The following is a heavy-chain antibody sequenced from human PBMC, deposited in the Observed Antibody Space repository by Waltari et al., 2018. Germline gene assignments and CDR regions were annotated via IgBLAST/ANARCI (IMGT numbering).Heavy chain of an antibody. D-gene: IGHD5-12*01. CDR1: GYTFTDYY. CDR2: VDTEDGET. Sequence: EVQLVQSGAEVKKPGATVKISCKASGYTFTDYYMHWVQQAPGKGLEWMGRVDTEDGETIYAEKCQGRVTITADTSTDTAYMELSSLRSEDTAGYYCARERGGIEWLRRDVGAFDIWGQGTMVTVSS. CDR3: ARERGGIEWLRRDVGAFDI. V-gene: IGHV1-69-2*01. J-gene: IGHJ3*02.